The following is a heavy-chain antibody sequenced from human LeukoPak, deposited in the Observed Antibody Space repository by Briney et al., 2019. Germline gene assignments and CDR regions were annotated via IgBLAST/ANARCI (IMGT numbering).Heavy chain of an antibody. CDR1: GYTFTSYY. Sequence: ASVKVSCKASGYTFTSYYMHWVRQAPGQGLEWMGIINPSGGSTIYAQKFQGRVTMTRDTSTSTVYMELSSLRSEDTAVYYCARERYYDSSGYYYEPYYYYGMDVWGQGTTVTVSS. V-gene: IGHV1-46*01. J-gene: IGHJ6*02. D-gene: IGHD3-22*01. CDR2: INPSGGST. CDR3: ARERYYDSSGYYYEPYYYYGMDV.